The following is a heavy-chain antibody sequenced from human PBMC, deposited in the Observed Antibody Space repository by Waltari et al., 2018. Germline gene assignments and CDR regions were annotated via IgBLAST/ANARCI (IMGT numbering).Heavy chain of an antibody. Sequence: QVQLGQSGAEVKKPGSSVKVACKASGGTFSNYAISWVRQAPGQGLEWMGRIIPILGIPNNAQKFQGRVTITADRSTSTAYMELSSLRSDDTAVYYCARETGPGSEVYWGQGTLVIVSS. CDR3: ARETGPGSEVY. J-gene: IGHJ4*02. CDR2: IIPILGIP. CDR1: GGTFSNYA. V-gene: IGHV1-69*09.